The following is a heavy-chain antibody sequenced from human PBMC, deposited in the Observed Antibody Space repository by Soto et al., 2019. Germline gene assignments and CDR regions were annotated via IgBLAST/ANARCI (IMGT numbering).Heavy chain of an antibody. J-gene: IGHJ5*02. CDR3: PREGHGDWFDP. CDR2: ISDDGTNK. CDR1: GFTFSTYA. D-gene: IGHD3-10*01. Sequence: QVHLVESGGGVVQPGRSLRLSCAASGFTFSTYAMHWVRQAPGKGLEWVATISDDGTNKYYADSVKGRFTISRDNSKDTLYLQMNSVRAEDTAVYYCPREGHGDWFDPWGQGTLVTVSS. V-gene: IGHV3-30-3*01.